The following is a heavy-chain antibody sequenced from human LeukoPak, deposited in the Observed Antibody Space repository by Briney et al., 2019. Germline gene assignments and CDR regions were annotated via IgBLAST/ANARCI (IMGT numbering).Heavy chain of an antibody. Sequence: SETLSPTRTLSRGSPNTVCTDSDRHPPGKGLEWIGYIYYSGNTTYNTSLKSRVTISVDTSKNQSSLKLSSVTAADTALYYCARPNDSGGWRQGTVVTVSS. CDR3: ARPNDSGG. CDR2: IYYSGNT. CDR1: RGSPNTVC. V-gene: IGHV4-59*08. J-gene: IGHJ3*01.